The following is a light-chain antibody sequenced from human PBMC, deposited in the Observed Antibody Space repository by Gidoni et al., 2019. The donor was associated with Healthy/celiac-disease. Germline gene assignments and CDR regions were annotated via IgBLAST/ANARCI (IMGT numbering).Light chain of an antibody. J-gene: IGLJ2*01. CDR1: SSDVGGYNY. Sequence: QSALTQPASVSGSPGQSITIPCTGTSSDVGGYNYVPWYQQHPGKAPKLMIYDVSNRPSGVSNRFSGSKSGNTASLTISGLQAEDEADYYCSSYTSSSPPVFGGGTKLTVL. CDR3: SSYTSSSPPV. V-gene: IGLV2-14*01. CDR2: DVS.